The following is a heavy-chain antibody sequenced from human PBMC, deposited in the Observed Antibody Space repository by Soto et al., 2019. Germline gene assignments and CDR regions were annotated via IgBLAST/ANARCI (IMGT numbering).Heavy chain of an antibody. V-gene: IGHV3-23*01. CDR3: AKDPVWTAVAGSTFDN. CDR1: GFTFRTSA. D-gene: IGHD6-19*01. Sequence: EVQLLESGGGLVQPGGSLRLSCAASGFTFRTSAMSWVRQAPGKGLVWVSAINFSGTSTYYADSVKGRFTISRDNSKNTLYLQMNSLRAEDTAVYYCAKDPVWTAVAGSTFDNWGQGTLVTVSS. J-gene: IGHJ4*02. CDR2: INFSGTST.